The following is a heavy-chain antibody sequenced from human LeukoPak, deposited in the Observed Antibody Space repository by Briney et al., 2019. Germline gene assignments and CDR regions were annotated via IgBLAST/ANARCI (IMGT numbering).Heavy chain of an antibody. Sequence: SETLSLTCTVSGGPISSYYWSWLRQPPGKGLEWIGYIYYSGSTNYNPSLKSRVTISVDTSKNQFSLKLSSVTAADTAVYYCARDNMVRGYSYYHYYGMDVWGQGTTVTVSS. V-gene: IGHV4-59*01. D-gene: IGHD3-10*01. CDR1: GGPISSYY. CDR3: ARDNMVRGYSYYHYYGMDV. CDR2: IYYSGST. J-gene: IGHJ6*02.